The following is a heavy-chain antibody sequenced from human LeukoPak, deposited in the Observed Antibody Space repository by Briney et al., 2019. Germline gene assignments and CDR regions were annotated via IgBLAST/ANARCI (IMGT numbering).Heavy chain of an antibody. CDR2: IYYSGST. CDR3: ARLRYYYDSSGYYPFDY. D-gene: IGHD3-22*01. J-gene: IGHJ4*02. Sequence: SETLSLTCTVSGGSISSSSYYWGWIRQPPGKGLEWIGSIYYSGSTYYNPSLKSRVTISVDTSKNQFSLKLSSVTAADTAVYYCARLRYYYDSSGYYPFDYWGQGSLVTVSS. V-gene: IGHV4-39*01. CDR1: GGSISSSSYY.